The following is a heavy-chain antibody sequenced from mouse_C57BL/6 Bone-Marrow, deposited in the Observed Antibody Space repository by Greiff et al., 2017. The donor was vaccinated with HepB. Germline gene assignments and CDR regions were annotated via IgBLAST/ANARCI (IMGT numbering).Heavy chain of an antibody. CDR1: GFTFSDYY. J-gene: IGHJ4*01. V-gene: IGHV5-12*01. Sequence: EVMLVESGGGLVQPGGSLKLSCAASGFTFSDYYMYWVRQTPEKRLEWVACISNGGGSTYYPDTVKGRFTISTDNAKNTPYLQLSRLKSEDTAMYYCARDGTNAMDYWGQGTSVTVSS. D-gene: IGHD4-1*01. CDR3: ARDGTNAMDY. CDR2: ISNGGGST.